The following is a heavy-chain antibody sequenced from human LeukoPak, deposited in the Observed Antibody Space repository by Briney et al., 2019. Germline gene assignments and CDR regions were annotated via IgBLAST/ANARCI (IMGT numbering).Heavy chain of an antibody. J-gene: IGHJ4*02. CDR2: ISYDGSNK. V-gene: IGHV3-30*04. CDR3: ARGLVRGGWYYFDY. D-gene: IGHD6-19*01. CDR1: GFTFSSYA. Sequence: GGSLRLSCAASGFTFSSYAMHWVRQAPGKGLGWVAVISYDGSNKYYADSVKGRFTISRDNSKNTLYLQMNSLRAEDTAVYYCARGLVRGGWYYFDYWGQGALVTVSS.